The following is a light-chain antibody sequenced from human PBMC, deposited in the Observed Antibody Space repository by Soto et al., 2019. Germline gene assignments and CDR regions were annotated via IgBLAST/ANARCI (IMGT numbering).Light chain of an antibody. Sequence: QSALTQPASVSWSPGQSITISCTGTSSDVGSYNLVSWYQQHPGKAPKLMIYEVSKRPSGVSNRFSGSKSGNTASLTISGLQAEDEADYYCCSYAGSSTSSSVFGTGTKVTVL. V-gene: IGLV2-23*02. CDR1: SSDVGSYNL. CDR3: CSYAGSSTSSSV. J-gene: IGLJ1*01. CDR2: EVS.